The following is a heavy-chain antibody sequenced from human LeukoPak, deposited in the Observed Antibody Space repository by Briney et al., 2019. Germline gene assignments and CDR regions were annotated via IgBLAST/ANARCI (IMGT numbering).Heavy chain of an antibody. CDR2: ITASSTAI. D-gene: IGHD3-9*01. V-gene: IGHV3-21*01. Sequence: GGSLRLSCAASGFTFNTYTMNWVRQAPGKGLEWVSSITASSTAIYSADSVKGRFTISRDNAKNFLYLQMNSLRAEDTAVYYCARAYYDILTGYNPYFDYWGQGILVTVSS. J-gene: IGHJ4*02. CDR3: ARAYYDILTGYNPYFDY. CDR1: GFTFNTYT.